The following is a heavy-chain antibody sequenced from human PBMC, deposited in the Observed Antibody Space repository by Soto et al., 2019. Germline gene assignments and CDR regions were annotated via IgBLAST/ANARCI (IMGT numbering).Heavy chain of an antibody. CDR2: IYYSGSN. CDR1: GGSISSYY. Sequence: PSETLSLTCTVSGGSISSYYWSWIRQPPGKGLEWIGYIYYSGSNNYNPSLKSRVTISVDTSKNQFSLKLSSVTAADTAVYYCARVGGTYYYDSSGPFDYWGQGTLVTVSS. J-gene: IGHJ4*02. D-gene: IGHD3-22*01. V-gene: IGHV4-59*01. CDR3: ARVGGTYYYDSSGPFDY.